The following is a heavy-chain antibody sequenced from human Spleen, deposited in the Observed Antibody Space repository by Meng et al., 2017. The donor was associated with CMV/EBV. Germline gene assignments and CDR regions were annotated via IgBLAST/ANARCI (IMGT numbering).Heavy chain of an antibody. V-gene: IGHV1-69*04. CDR1: SYA. J-gene: IGHJ5*02. D-gene: IGHD2-2*01. CDR3: ARGGAYCSATNCSLEQLFDH. Sequence: SYATDSGVRQAAGKGEGRRGRLSPIINLINYAQKLGSRVTITAKKATSTAYVELSRLRSEDTAVYYCARGGAYCSATNCSLEQLFDHWGQGTLVTVSS. CDR2: LSPIINLI.